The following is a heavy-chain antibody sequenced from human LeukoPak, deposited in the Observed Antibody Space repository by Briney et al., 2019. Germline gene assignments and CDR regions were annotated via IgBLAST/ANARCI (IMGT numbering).Heavy chain of an antibody. Sequence: GGSLRLSCAASGFTFRIYWMNWVRQTPGKGPEWVATIKENESEEDYVGSVKGRFTISRDNAKNSLYLQMNSLRAEDTAVYYCARVGADLRNYYMHVWGKGTTVTVSS. CDR2: IKENESEE. CDR1: GFTFRIYW. CDR3: ARVGADLRNYYMHV. J-gene: IGHJ6*03. V-gene: IGHV3-7*01.